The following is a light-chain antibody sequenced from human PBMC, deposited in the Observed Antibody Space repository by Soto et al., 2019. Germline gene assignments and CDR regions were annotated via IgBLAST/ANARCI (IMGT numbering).Light chain of an antibody. CDR3: QQYGSSPRT. V-gene: IGKV3-20*01. J-gene: IGKJ1*01. CDR1: QSVSSSY. Sequence: EIVLTQSPGTLSLSPGERATLSCRASQSVSSSYSACHQQQPRQAPRLLIYGAYSSATGIPERFSGGGSGTDFTLTISRLEHEVSAVYYWQQYGSSPRTFGEGTKVEIK. CDR2: GAY.